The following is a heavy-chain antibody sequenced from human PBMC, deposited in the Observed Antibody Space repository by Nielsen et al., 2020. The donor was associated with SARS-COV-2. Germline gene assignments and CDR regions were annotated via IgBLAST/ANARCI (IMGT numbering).Heavy chain of an antibody. CDR2: ISYDGSNK. Sequence: SLKISCAASGFTFSSYAMHWVRQAPGKGLEWVAVISYDGSNKYYADSVKGRFTISRDNSKNTLYLQMNSLRAEDTAVYYCARGHSSGWDRFDYFDYWGQGTLVTVSS. D-gene: IGHD6-19*01. V-gene: IGHV3-30-3*01. J-gene: IGHJ4*02. CDR1: GFTFSSYA. CDR3: ARGHSSGWDRFDYFDY.